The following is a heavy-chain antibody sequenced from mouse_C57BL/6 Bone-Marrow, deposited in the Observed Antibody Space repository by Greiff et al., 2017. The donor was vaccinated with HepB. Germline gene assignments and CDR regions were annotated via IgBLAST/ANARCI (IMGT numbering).Heavy chain of an antibody. CDR3: TRADWDKFAD. CDR2: IDPETGGT. V-gene: IGHV1-15*01. J-gene: IGHJ3*01. Sequence: QVQLQQSGAELVRPGASVTLSCKASGYTFTDYEMHWVKQTPVHGLEWIGAIDPETGGTAYNQKFKGKAILTADKSSSTAYMELRSLTSEDSAVYYCTRADWDKFADWGQGTLVTVSA. D-gene: IGHD4-1*01. CDR1: GYTFTDYE.